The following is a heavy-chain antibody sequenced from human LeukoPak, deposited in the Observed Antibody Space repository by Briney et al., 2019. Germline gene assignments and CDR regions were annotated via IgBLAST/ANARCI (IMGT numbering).Heavy chain of an antibody. CDR3: ARGRIQLWLWGNWFDP. J-gene: IGHJ5*02. V-gene: IGHV4-4*02. CDR1: SGSIFSSNW. CDR2: IFHSGGT. Sequence: PSGTLSLTCAVSSGSIFSSNWWSWVRQPPGKGLEWIGQIFHSGGTSYSPSLKSRVTISVDKSKNQFSLKLTSVTAADTAVYYCARGRIQLWLWGNWFDPWGQGTLVTVSS. D-gene: IGHD5-18*01.